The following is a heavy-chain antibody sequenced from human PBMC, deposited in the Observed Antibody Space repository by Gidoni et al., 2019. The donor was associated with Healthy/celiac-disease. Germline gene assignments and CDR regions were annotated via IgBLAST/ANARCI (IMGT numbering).Heavy chain of an antibody. CDR2: IIPILGIA. CDR1: GGTFSSYT. V-gene: IGHV1-69*02. Sequence: QVQLVQSGAEVKKPGSSVTVSCKASGGTFSSYTISWVRQAPGQGLEWMGRIIPILGIANYAQKFQGRVTITAEKSTSTAYMELSSLRSEDTAVYYCARSPLSIYGEPHSLQYNWFDPWGQGTLVTVSS. CDR3: ARSPLSIYGEPHSLQYNWFDP. D-gene: IGHD1-26*01. J-gene: IGHJ5*02.